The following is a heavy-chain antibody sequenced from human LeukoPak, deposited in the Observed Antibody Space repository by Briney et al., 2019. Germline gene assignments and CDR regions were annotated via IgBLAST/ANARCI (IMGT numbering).Heavy chain of an antibody. D-gene: IGHD6-19*01. CDR3: ARDLVVAGTGFGY. Sequence: GSLRPSCAASGSTFDDYDMSWVRQAPGKGLEWVSGINWKGGSTGYADSVKGRFTISRDNAKNSLSLQMNSLRAEDTAVYYCARDLVVAGTGFGYWGQGTLVTVSS. CDR2: INWKGGST. CDR1: GSTFDDYD. J-gene: IGHJ4*02. V-gene: IGHV3-20*04.